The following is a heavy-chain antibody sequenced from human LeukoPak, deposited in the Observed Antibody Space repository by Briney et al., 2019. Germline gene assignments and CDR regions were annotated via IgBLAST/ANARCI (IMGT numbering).Heavy chain of an antibody. V-gene: IGHV3-23*01. CDR2: IIGSGGIT. Sequence: GGSLRLSCAGSGFTFSSYAMNWVRQAPGKGLEWVSGIIGSGGITYYADSVKGRFTISRDNSKNTLYLQMNSLRAEDTAVYYCARGKLAMVRGVSNPQHWGQGTLVTVSS. J-gene: IGHJ1*01. CDR3: ARGKLAMVRGVSNPQH. D-gene: IGHD3-10*01. CDR1: GFTFSSYA.